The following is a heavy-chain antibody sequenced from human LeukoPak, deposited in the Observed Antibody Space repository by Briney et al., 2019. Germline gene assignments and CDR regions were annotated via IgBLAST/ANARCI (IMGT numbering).Heavy chain of an antibody. D-gene: IGHD2-15*01. Sequence: SETLSLTCAFYVGSFRGYYWSGIREPPGKGREWVVEINLRGSTNYNPSLKSLVTISVDTTKKQFSLKLSSVTAADTAVYYCARVLHCSGGSCYLSYYYGMDVWGQGTTVTVSS. CDR2: INLRGST. J-gene: IGHJ6*02. V-gene: IGHV4-34*01. CDR1: VGSFRGYY. CDR3: ARVLHCSGGSCYLSYYYGMDV.